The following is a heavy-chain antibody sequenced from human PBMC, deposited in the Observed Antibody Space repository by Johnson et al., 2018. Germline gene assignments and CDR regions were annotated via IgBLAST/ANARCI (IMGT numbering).Heavy chain of an antibody. J-gene: IGHJ4*02. CDR3: AKGTVAADYMDV. CDR1: GFTFSSYG. Sequence: QVQLVESGGGVVQPGRSLRLSCAASGFTFSSYGMHWVRQAPGKGLEWVAVISYDGSNKWYADSVKGRFTISRDNSKNTLYLEMNSLRAEDTAVYYCAKGTVAADYMDVWGQGTLVTVSS. V-gene: IGHV3-30*18. D-gene: IGHD2-15*01. CDR2: ISYDGSNK.